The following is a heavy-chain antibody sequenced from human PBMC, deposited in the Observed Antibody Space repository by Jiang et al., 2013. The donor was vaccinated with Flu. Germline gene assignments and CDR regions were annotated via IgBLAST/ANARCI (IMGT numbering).Heavy chain of an antibody. V-gene: IGHV1-69*01. J-gene: IGHJ4*02. Sequence: PIFGTANYAQKFQGRVTITADESTSTAYMELSSLRSEDTAVYYCARELGSGPFGYWGQGTLVTVSS. CDR2: PIFGTA. D-gene: IGHD6-19*01. CDR3: ARELGSGPFGY.